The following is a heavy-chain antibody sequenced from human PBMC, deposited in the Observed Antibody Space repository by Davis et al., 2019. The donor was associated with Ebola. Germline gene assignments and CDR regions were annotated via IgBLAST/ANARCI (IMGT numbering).Heavy chain of an antibody. CDR2: IYSGGST. D-gene: IGHD4-23*01. J-gene: IGHJ4*02. CDR3: TSHGGRGVDY. CDR1: GFTVSSNY. V-gene: IGHV3-53*01. Sequence: GESLKISCAASGFTVSSNYMSWVRQAPGKGLEWVSVIYSGGSTYYADSVKGRFTISRDNSKNTLYLQMNSLRAEDTAVYYCTSHGGRGVDYWGQGTLVTVSS.